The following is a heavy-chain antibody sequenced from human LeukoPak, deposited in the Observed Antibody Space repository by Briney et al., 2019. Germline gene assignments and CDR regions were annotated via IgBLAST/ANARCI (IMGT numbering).Heavy chain of an antibody. D-gene: IGHD6-19*01. CDR2: ISDSYGST. V-gene: IGHV3-23*01. Sequence: GGSLRLSCAASGFTFSNYAMSWVRQAPGKGLEWVSTISDSYGSTYYADSVKGRFTISRDNSKNTLYLQMNSLRAEDTAVYYCASQWPLGTAFDIWGQGTMVTVSS. CDR1: GFTFSNYA. CDR3: ASQWPLGTAFDI. J-gene: IGHJ3*02.